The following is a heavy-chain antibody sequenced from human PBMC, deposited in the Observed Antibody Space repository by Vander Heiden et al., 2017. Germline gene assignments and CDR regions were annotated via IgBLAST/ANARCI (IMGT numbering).Heavy chain of an antibody. V-gene: IGHV4-4*02. Sequence: QVQLQESGPALVKPSGTLSLTCAVSGGFISSSNWWSWVRQPPGKGLEAIGEIYQSGSTNYNPSLKSRVTISVDKSKNQFSLKLSSVTAADTAVYYCARDRAAAGNGLDYWGQGTLVTVSS. D-gene: IGHD6-13*01. CDR1: GGFISSSNW. CDR2: IYQSGST. CDR3: ARDRAAAGNGLDY. J-gene: IGHJ4*02.